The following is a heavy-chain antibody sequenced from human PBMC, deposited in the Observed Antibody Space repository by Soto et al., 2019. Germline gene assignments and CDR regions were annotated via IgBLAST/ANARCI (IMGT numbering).Heavy chain of an antibody. J-gene: IGHJ5*02. CDR2: VSGGGGST. CDR1: GFSFAGYA. D-gene: IGHD3-9*01. V-gene: IGHV3-23*01. Sequence: GGSLRLSCAASGFSFAGYAVAWVRQAPGKGLEWVSTVSGGGGSTYYADSVKGRFTISRDNSGNTVYLQMNSLNAGDTALYYCAKTESFNGYYNAFDPWGQGTRVTVSS. CDR3: AKTESFNGYYNAFDP.